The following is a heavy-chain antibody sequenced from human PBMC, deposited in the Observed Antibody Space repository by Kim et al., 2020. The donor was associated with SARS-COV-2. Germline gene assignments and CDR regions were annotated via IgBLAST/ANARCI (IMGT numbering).Heavy chain of an antibody. CDR2: IIPILGIA. D-gene: IGHD5-12*01. V-gene: IGHV1-69*04. Sequence: SVKVSCKASGGTFSSYAISWVRQAPGQGLEWMGRIIPILGIANYAQKFQGRVTITADKSTSTAYMELSSLRSEDTAVYYCARERGYSGYDYPPSLPYYYYYGMDVWGQGTTVTVSS. J-gene: IGHJ6*02. CDR1: GGTFSSYA. CDR3: ARERGYSGYDYPPSLPYYYYYGMDV.